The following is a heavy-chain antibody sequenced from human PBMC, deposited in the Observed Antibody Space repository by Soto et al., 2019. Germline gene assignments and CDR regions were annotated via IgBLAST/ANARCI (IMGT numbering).Heavy chain of an antibody. CDR2: INAGNGNT. Sequence: ASVKVSCKASGYTFTSYAMHWVRQAPGQRLEWMGWINAGNGNTKYSQKFQGRVTITRDTSASTAYMELSSLRSEDTAVYYCARGYIWFGELLAFDPWGQGTLVTVSS. CDR3: ARGYIWFGELLAFDP. J-gene: IGHJ5*02. V-gene: IGHV1-3*01. CDR1: GYTFTSYA. D-gene: IGHD3-10*01.